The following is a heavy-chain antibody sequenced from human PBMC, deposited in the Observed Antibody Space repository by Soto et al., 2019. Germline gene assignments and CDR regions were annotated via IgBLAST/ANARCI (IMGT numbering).Heavy chain of an antibody. J-gene: IGHJ5*02. CDR2: TSYTGNT. D-gene: IGHD1-26*01. CDR3: ARDMHPGFTHYFDP. V-gene: IGHV4-59*01. CDR1: GGSITSYH. Sequence: QVHLLESGPGLVKPSETLSLTCIVSGGSITSYHWSWIRQFLGKGLEWITSTSYTGNTNYNPSLQSRVAISMETSKNQLSLKLTSMSAADTAVYYCARDMHPGFTHYFDPWGQGTLVTVSA.